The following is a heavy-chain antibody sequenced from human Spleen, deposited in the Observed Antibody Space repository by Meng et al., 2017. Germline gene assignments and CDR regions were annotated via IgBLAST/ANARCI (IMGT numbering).Heavy chain of an antibody. CDR2: ISSSGSTI. CDR3: ARGRWAYGSGSYNWFDP. Sequence: GESLKISCAASGFTFSSYQMKWVRQAPGKGLEWVSYISSSGSTIYYADSVKGRFTISRDNAKNSLYLQMNSLRAEDTAVYYCARGRWAYGSGSYNWFDPWGQGTLVTVSS. CDR1: GFTFSSYQ. V-gene: IGHV3-48*03. D-gene: IGHD3-10*01. J-gene: IGHJ5*02.